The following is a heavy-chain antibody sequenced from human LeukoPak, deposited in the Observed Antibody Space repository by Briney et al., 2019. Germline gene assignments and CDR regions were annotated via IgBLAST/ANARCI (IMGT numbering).Heavy chain of an antibody. CDR1: GFTFSTYA. J-gene: IGHJ4*02. Sequence: GGSLRLSCAASGFTFSTYAMSWVRQAPGKGLAWVSSISKSDGSTYYADSVKGRFTISRDNSKNTVYLHMDSLRVEDTAIYYCARGALIPDFRGQGTLVTVSS. CDR3: ARGALIPDF. D-gene: IGHD2-21*01. CDR2: ISKSDGST. V-gene: IGHV3-23*01.